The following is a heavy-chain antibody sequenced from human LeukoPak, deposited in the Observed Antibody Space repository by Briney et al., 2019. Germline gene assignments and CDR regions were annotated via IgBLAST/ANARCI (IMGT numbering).Heavy chain of an antibody. CDR2: LSADGSHK. V-gene: IGHV3-30*18. CDR1: GFTFSSYG. Sequence: GRSLRLSCEASGFTFSSYGMHWVRQAPGKGLEWVAVLSADGSHKQFADAVKDRFAISRDNSKETLYLQMNGLRSEDTAIYYCAKGGVSDRGSWYGDYFDYWGQGTLVTVSS. J-gene: IGHJ4*02. CDR3: AKGGVSDRGSWYGDYFDY. D-gene: IGHD6-13*01.